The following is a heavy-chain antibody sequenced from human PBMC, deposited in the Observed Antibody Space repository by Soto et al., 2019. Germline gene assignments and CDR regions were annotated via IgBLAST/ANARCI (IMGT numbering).Heavy chain of an antibody. J-gene: IGHJ4*02. CDR1: GFTFSDYY. Sequence: PGGSLRLSCAASGFTFSDYYMSWVRQVPGKGLEWVASISSGSSDTWYADSVKGRFIISRDNAQNSLFLQMNTLRPEDTAMYYCARVAYWGPGTQVTVSS. CDR3: ARVAY. CDR2: ISSGSSDT. V-gene: IGHV3-11*06.